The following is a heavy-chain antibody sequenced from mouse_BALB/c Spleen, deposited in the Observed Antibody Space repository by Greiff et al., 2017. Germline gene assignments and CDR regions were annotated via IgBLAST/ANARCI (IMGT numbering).Heavy chain of an antibody. Sequence: VQVVESGAELMKPGASVKISCKATGYTFSSYWIEWVKQRPGHGLEWIGEILPGSGSTNYNEKFKGKATFTADTSSNTAYMQLSSLTSEDSAVYYCARRGLHGAYWGQGTLVTVSA. CDR2: ILPGSGST. J-gene: IGHJ3*01. D-gene: IGHD2-13*01. CDR3: ARRGLHGAY. CDR1: GYTFSSYW. V-gene: IGHV1-9*01.